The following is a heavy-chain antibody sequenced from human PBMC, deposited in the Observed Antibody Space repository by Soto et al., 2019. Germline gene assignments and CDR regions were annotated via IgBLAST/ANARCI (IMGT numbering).Heavy chain of an antibody. CDR1: GFTFSSYS. CDR2: ISGSGQTT. V-gene: IGHV3-23*01. CDR3: AKSRGDSWTTYFFDY. Sequence: EVQLLESGGGSVQPGGSLMLSCAASGFTFSSYSLSWLRQAPGKGLEWISGISGSGQTTHYKDSVKGRFTISRDNFRNTLYLQVNSLRAEDTVIYFCAKSRGDSWTTYFFDYWGQGALVTVSS. D-gene: IGHD4-4*01. J-gene: IGHJ4*02.